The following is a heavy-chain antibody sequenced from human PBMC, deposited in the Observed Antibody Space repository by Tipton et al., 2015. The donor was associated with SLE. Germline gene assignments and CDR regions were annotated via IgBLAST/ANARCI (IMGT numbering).Heavy chain of an antibody. V-gene: IGHV3-33*01. Sequence: LSLTCAASGFTFSSYGMHWVRQAPGKGLEWVAVIWYDGSNKYYADSVKGRFTISRDNSKNTLYLQMNSLRAEDTAVYYCTGGAPYYGMDVWGQGTTVTVSS. J-gene: IGHJ6*02. CDR1: GFTFSSYG. CDR3: TGGAPYYGMDV. D-gene: IGHD2-8*02. CDR2: IWYDGSNK.